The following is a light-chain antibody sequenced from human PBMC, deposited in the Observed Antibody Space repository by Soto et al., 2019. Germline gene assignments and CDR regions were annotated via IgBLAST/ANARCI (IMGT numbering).Light chain of an antibody. J-gene: IGKJ5*01. CDR2: GAS. Sequence: EIVLTQSPGTLSLSPGERATLSCRASENIYTNLAWYQQKPGQAPRLLIYGASRRATGIPDRFSGSGSGSDFTLTINRLEPEDFAVYYCQQYSSSPITFGQGTRLEIK. CDR3: QQYSSSPIT. V-gene: IGKV3-20*01. CDR1: ENIYTN.